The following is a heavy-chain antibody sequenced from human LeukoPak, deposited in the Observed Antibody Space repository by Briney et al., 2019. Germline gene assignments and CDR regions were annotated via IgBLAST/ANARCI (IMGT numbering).Heavy chain of an antibody. CDR3: ARRGFPDILTGDFNWFDP. Sequence: GASVKVSCKASGYTFTGYYMHWVRQAPGQGLEWMGWMNPNSGNTGYAQKFQGRVTMTRNTSISTAYMELSSLRSEDTAVYYCARRGFPDILTGDFNWFDPWGQGTLVTVSS. V-gene: IGHV1-8*02. CDR1: GYTFTGYY. CDR2: MNPNSGNT. D-gene: IGHD3-9*01. J-gene: IGHJ5*02.